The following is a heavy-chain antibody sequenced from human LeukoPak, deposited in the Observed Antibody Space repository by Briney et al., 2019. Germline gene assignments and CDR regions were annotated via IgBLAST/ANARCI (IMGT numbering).Heavy chain of an antibody. J-gene: IGHJ4*02. V-gene: IGHV4-39*01. Sequence: SETLSLTCTVSGGSISSSSYYWGWIRQPPGKGLEWIGSIYYSGSTYYNPSLKSRVTISVDTSKNKFSLKRSSLTPAATAVYFCARGGSSSCYDRVDYWGQGTLVTVSS. CDR2: IYYSGST. CDR3: ARGGSSSCYDRVDY. CDR1: GGSISSSSYY. D-gene: IGHD6-13*01.